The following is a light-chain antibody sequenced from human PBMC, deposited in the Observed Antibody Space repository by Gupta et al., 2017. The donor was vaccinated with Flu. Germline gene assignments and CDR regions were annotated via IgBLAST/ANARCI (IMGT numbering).Light chain of an antibody. J-gene: IGLJ3*02. Sequence: QSAPTQPASVSGSPGQSITISCTATSSDVGGYNYVSWFQQHPGKAPKLMIYEVTNRPSGVSNRFSGSKSGYTASLTISGLQAEDEADYDCGSFTTSNTWVFGGGTKLTVL. CDR2: EVT. CDR3: GSFTTSNTWV. CDR1: SSDVGGYNY. V-gene: IGLV2-14*01.